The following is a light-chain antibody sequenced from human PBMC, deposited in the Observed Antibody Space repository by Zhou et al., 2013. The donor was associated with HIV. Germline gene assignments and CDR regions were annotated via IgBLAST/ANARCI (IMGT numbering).Light chain of an antibody. J-gene: IGKJ4*01. CDR3: QQYGSSPPELT. Sequence: EIVLTQSPGTLSLSPGQRATLSCRASQTIASSYLSWYQQKPGQAPRLLIYAASSRAAGIPDRFSGSGSGRDFTLTISRLEPEDFAVYYCQQYGSSPPELTFGGGTKVDIQ. V-gene: IGKV3-20*01. CDR1: QTIASSY. CDR2: AAS.